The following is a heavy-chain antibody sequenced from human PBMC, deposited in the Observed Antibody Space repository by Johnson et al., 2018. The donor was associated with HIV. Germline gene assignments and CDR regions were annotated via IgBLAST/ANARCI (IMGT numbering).Heavy chain of an antibody. CDR2: ISGGST. CDR3: ARGIAVSNWVDI. V-gene: IGHV3-38*02. CDR1: GFTFDDYG. Sequence: EVQLVESGGGVVRPGGSLRLSCAASGFTFDDYGMSWVRQAPGKGLEWVSSISGGSTYYADSRKGRFTISRDNSKNTLYLQMNSLRAEDTAVYYCARGIAVSNWVDIWGQGTMVTVSS. D-gene: IGHD6-19*01. J-gene: IGHJ3*02.